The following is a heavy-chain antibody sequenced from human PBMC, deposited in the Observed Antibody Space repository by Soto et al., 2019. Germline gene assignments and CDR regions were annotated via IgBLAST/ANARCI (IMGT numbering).Heavy chain of an antibody. J-gene: IGHJ1*01. Sequence: SVKVSCKASGYIFTAYSMHWVRQAPGQGLEWMGVVNPSGGSTNYAQKFQGRITMTRDTSTSTVYMDLSSLTSEDTAVYYCAREENCSDGICYSEYFQRWGQGTLVTVSS. D-gene: IGHD2-15*01. CDR3: AREENCSDGICYSEYFQR. V-gene: IGHV1-46*01. CDR2: VNPSGGST. CDR1: GYIFTAYS.